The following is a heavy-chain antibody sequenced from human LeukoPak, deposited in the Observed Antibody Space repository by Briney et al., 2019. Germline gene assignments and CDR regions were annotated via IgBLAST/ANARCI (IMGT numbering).Heavy chain of an antibody. V-gene: IGHV1-18*01. J-gene: IGHJ4*02. CDR1: GYTFTSYG. CDR2: ISAYDGNT. D-gene: IGHD5-18*01. Sequence: ASVKVSCKASGYTFTSYGISWVRQAPGQGLGWMGWISAYDGNTYYTQEVQGRVTMTTDTSTNTAYMELRSLRSDDTAVYYCARRGLRYNYDFDNWGQGTLVTVSS. CDR3: ARRGLRYNYDFDN.